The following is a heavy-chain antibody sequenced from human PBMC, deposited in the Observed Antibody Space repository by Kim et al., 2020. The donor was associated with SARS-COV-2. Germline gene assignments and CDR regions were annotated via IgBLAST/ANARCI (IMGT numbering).Heavy chain of an antibody. CDR2: ISYDGSNK. V-gene: IGHV3-30*18. Sequence: GGSLRLSCAASGFTFSSYGMHWVRQAPGKGLEWVAVISYDGSNKYYADSVKGRFTISRDNSKNTLYLQMNSLRAEDTAVYYCAKDRTGLDRYWGQGTLVTVSS. D-gene: IGHD3-9*01. CDR1: GFTFSSYG. J-gene: IGHJ4*02. CDR3: AKDRTGLDRY.